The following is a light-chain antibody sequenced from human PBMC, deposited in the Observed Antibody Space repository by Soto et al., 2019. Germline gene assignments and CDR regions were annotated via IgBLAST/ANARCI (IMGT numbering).Light chain of an antibody. J-gene: IGKJ1*01. CDR3: QQYNSFAWT. CDR2: DAS. Sequence: MQMTQSPSTRSSSFGDRVTIPCRASQSISTLFAWYQQKPGKAPKLLIYDASSLESGVPSRFSGSGSGPEFTLTISSLKPDDVGTYYCQQYNSFAWTFGQGTKVDIK. V-gene: IGKV1-5*01. CDR1: QSISTL.